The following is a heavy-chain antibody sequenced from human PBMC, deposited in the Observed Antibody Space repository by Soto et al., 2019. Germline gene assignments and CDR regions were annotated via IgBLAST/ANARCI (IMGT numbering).Heavy chain of an antibody. V-gene: IGHV5-10-1*01. CDR1: GYSFAGYW. CDR2: IDPSDSQT. Sequence: GESLKISCKGSGYSFAGYWITWVRQKPGRGLEWMGRIDPSDSQTYYSPSFRGHVTISATKSITTVFLQWSSLRASDTAMYYCARQIYDSDTGPNFQYYFDSWGQGTPVTVSS. CDR3: ARQIYDSDTGPNFQYYFDS. D-gene: IGHD3-22*01. J-gene: IGHJ4*02.